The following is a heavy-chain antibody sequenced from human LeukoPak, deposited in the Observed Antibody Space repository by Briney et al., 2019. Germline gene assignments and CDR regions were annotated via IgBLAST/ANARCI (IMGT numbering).Heavy chain of an antibody. Sequence: GGSLRLSCAASGFTFSRHWMSWVRQAPGKGLEGVAHIRQDGNWRHHEDSVEGRFTISRDNAKNSLYLQMNSLRVVDTAVYYCARFGDPSTTLDYWGQGTRVTVSS. CDR3: ARFGDPSTTLDY. CDR1: GFTFSRHW. J-gene: IGHJ4*02. CDR2: IRQDGNWR. V-gene: IGHV3-7*01. D-gene: IGHD3-16*01.